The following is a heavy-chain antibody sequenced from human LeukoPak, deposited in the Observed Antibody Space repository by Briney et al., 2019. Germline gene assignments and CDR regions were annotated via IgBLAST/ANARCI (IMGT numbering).Heavy chain of an antibody. V-gene: IGHV3-23*01. CDR1: QFTFSRFA. J-gene: IGHJ6*03. D-gene: IGHD2-21*01. CDR3: AKHLGSHSFLFYYMDV. CDR2: LSGSGTAT. Sequence: GGSLRLSCEASQFTFSRFAMSWIRQAPGTGLEWVSTLSGSGTATYYADSVKGRFTTSRDNSKDALYLQMDNLRADDTAVYYCAKHLGSHSFLFYYMDVWGTGTSVIVSS.